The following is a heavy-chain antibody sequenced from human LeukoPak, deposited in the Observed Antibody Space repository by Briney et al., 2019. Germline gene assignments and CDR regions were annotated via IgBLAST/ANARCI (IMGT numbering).Heavy chain of an antibody. CDR3: ATLGFGVVITDFDY. V-gene: IGHV1-24*01. J-gene: IGHJ4*02. CDR1: GYTLTELS. Sequence: GASVSVSCKVSGYTLTELSMHWVRQAPGKGLEGMGGFDPEDGETIYAQKFQGRVTMTEDTSTDTAYMELSSLRSEDTAVYYCATLGFGVVITDFDYWGQGTLVTVSS. CDR2: FDPEDGET. D-gene: IGHD3-3*01.